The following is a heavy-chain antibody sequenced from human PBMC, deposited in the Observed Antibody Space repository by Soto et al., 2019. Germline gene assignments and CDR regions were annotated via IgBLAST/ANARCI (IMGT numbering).Heavy chain of an antibody. CDR2: MSYSGTT. Sequence: TRSLTFSVSGVSVRSGSYYGSWIRQPPGKGLEWIAYMSYSGTTNYNPSLKSRVTISVDTSKNQFSLNLSSVTAADTAVYYCARAINFDFWSDSQSGYYFDYWGQGTMVTVSS. CDR1: GVSVRSGSYY. D-gene: IGHD3-3*01. CDR3: ARAINFDFWSDSQSGYYFDY. J-gene: IGHJ4*02. V-gene: IGHV4-61*01.